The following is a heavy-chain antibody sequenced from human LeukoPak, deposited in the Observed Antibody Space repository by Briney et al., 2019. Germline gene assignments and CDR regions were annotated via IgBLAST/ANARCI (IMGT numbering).Heavy chain of an antibody. CDR1: GGSFSGYY. CDR3: ARGRGDYGSGSYHKFRHWFDP. J-gene: IGHJ5*02. D-gene: IGHD3-10*01. V-gene: IGHV4-34*01. CDR2: INHSGST. Sequence: SETLSLTCAVYGGSFSGYYWSWIRQPPGKGLEWIGEINHSGSTNYNPSLKSRVTISVDTSKNQFSLKLSSVTAADTAVYYCARGRGDYGSGSYHKFRHWFDPWREGGQV.